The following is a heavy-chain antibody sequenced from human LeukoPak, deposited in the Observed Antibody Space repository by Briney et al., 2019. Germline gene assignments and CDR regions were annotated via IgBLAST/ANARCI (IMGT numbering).Heavy chain of an antibody. D-gene: IGHD3-10*01. CDR2: IRYDGSNK. Sequence: PGGSLRLSCAASGFTFSSYGMHWVRQAPGKGLEWVAFIRYDGSNKYYADSVKGRFTISRDNSKNTLYLQMNSLRAEDTAVFYCARGYGSGRRGRAFDIWGQGTMVTVSS. V-gene: IGHV3-30*02. J-gene: IGHJ3*02. CDR1: GFTFSSYG. CDR3: ARGYGSGRRGRAFDI.